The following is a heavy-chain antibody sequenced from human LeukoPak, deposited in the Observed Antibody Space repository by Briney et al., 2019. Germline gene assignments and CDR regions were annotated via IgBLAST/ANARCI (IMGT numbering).Heavy chain of an antibody. J-gene: IGHJ6*02. Sequence: PGGSLRLSCAASGFTVSSNYMSWVRQAPGKGLEWVSVIYSGGSTYYADSVKGRFTISRDNSKNTLYLQMNSLSAEDTAVYYCAVSSSWYYYYGMDVWGQGTTVTVSS. CDR2: IYSGGST. V-gene: IGHV3-53*01. CDR3: AVSSSWYYYYGMDV. D-gene: IGHD6-13*01. CDR1: GFTVSSNY.